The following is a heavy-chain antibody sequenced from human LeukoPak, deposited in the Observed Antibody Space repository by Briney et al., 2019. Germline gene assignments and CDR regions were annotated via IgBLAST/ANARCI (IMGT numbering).Heavy chain of an antibody. J-gene: IGHJ4*02. D-gene: IGHD3-10*01. CDR1: GFTLSSYG. CDR3: ARASMVRGIPASFDY. CDR2: ISGSSTYI. V-gene: IGHV3-21*01. Sequence: GGSLRLSCAASGFTLSSYGMNWVGQAPGKGLEWVSSISGSSTYIYYADSLKGRFTISRDNAKNSLYLQMNSLRAEDTAVYYCARASMVRGIPASFDYWGQGTLVTVSS.